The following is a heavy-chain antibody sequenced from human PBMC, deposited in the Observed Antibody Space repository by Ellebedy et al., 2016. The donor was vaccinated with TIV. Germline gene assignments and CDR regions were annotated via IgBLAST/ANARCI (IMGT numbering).Heavy chain of an antibody. CDR1: GFTFSSYG. Sequence: GGSLRLXCAASGFTFSSYGMHWVRQAPGKGLEWVAVIWYDGSNKYYADSVKGRFTISRDNSKNTLYLQMNSLRAEDTAVYYCARARRGGAFDIWGQGTMVTVSS. J-gene: IGHJ3*02. D-gene: IGHD2-15*01. CDR3: ARARRGGAFDI. V-gene: IGHV3-33*01. CDR2: IWYDGSNK.